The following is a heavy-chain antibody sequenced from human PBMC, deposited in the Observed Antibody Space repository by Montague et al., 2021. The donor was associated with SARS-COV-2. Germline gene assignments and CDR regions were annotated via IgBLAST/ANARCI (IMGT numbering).Heavy chain of an antibody. J-gene: IGHJ4*01. Sequence: SETLSLTCTVSGGSVIGSDWWSWVRQPPGKGLEWIGETSRRGSSNYNAALKSRVTISLHQSTNQFSLTLNSVTAADTAVYYCTRRNLVTDFDSWGQGALVTVSS. D-gene: IGHD1-14*01. V-gene: IGHV4-4*02. CDR2: TSRRGSS. CDR1: GGSVIGSDW. CDR3: TRRNLVTDFDS.